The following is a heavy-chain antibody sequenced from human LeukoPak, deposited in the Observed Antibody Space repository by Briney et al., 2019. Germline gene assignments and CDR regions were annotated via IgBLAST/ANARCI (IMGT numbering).Heavy chain of an antibody. CDR3: AKNLIAVAGRVDAFDI. CDR2: ISGSGGST. V-gene: IGHV3-23*01. Sequence: GGSLRLSCAASGFTFSSYAMRWVRQAPGKGLEWVSAISGSGGSTYYADSVKGRFTISRDNSKNTLYLQMNSLRAEDTAVYYCAKNLIAVAGRVDAFDIWGQGTMVTVSS. J-gene: IGHJ3*02. CDR1: GFTFSSYA. D-gene: IGHD6-19*01.